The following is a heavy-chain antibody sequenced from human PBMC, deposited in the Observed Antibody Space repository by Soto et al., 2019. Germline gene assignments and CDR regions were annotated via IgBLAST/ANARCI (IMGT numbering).Heavy chain of an antibody. Sequence: EVQLLESGGGLVQPGGSLRLSCAASGFTFSSYAMSWVRQAPGKGLEWVSAISGSGGSTYHADSVKGRFTISRDNSKNTLYLQMNSLRAEDTAVYYCAKDQPSYQLLTPETNWFDPWGQGTLVTVSS. CDR2: ISGSGGST. D-gene: IGHD2-2*01. V-gene: IGHV3-23*01. J-gene: IGHJ5*02. CDR3: AKDQPSYQLLTPETNWFDP. CDR1: GFTFSSYA.